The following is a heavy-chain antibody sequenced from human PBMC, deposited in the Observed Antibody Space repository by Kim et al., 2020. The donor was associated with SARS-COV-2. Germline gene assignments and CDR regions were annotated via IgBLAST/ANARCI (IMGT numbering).Heavy chain of an antibody. CDR2: IYYSGST. J-gene: IGHJ6*02. V-gene: IGHV4-59*11. CDR3: ARDGWGYCSSTSCSSPDYYYYYGMDV. D-gene: IGHD2-2*01. Sequence: SETLSLTCTVSGGSISSHYWSWIRQPPGKGLEWIGYIYYSGSTNYNPSLKSRVTISVDTSKNQFSLKLSSVTAADTAVYYCARDGWGYCSSTSCSSPDYYYYYGMDVWGQGTTVTVSS. CDR1: GGSISSHY.